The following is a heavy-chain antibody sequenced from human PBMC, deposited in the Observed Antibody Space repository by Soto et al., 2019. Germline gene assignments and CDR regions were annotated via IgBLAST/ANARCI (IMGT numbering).Heavy chain of an antibody. V-gene: IGHV4-38-2*02. Sequence: SETLSLTCAVSGYSISTGFNWAWIRQPPGKGLEWIGSNYHSGSTYYNLSLKSRVTISSDASKNQISLKLSSVTAADTALYYGARDWGNGFYQLDSWGQGTLVTVSS. CDR1: GYSISTGFN. J-gene: IGHJ4*02. CDR2: NYHSGST. CDR3: ARDWGNGFYQLDS. D-gene: IGHD2-2*01.